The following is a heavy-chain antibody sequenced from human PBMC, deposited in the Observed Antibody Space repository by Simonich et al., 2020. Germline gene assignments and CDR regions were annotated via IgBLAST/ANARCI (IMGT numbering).Heavy chain of an antibody. CDR3: ARDTFLGYCSSTSCYDAFDI. Sequence: QVQLVQSGAEVKKPGASVKVSCKASGYTFTGYYMHWVRQAPGQGLEWMGRINPNRGGTNNAQKLQGRVTMTRDTSISTAYMELSRLRSDDTAVYYCARDTFLGYCSSTSCYDAFDIWGQGTMVTVSS. D-gene: IGHD2-2*01. CDR1: GYTFTGYY. J-gene: IGHJ3*02. CDR2: INPNRGGT. V-gene: IGHV1-2*06.